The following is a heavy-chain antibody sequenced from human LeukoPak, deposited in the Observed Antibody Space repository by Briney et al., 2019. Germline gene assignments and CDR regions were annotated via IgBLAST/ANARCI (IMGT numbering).Heavy chain of an antibody. CDR3: AREGVHCSGRSCLKAY. V-gene: IGHV3-7*03. CDR1: GFTFSSYE. J-gene: IGHJ4*02. Sequence: GGSLRLSCAASGFTFSSYEMNWVRQAPGKGLEWVANIKKDGSEKYYMDSVKGRFTISRDNAENSLYLQMNSLRAEDTAVYYCAREGVHCSGRSCLKAYWGQGTQVTVSS. CDR2: IKKDGSEK. D-gene: IGHD2-15*01.